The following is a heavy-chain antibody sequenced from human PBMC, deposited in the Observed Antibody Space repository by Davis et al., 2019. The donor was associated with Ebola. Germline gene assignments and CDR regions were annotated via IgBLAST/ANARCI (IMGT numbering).Heavy chain of an antibody. CDR3: ARGVGATTGWFDP. CDR1: GGSFSGYY. CDR2: INHSGST. V-gene: IGHV4-34*01. J-gene: IGHJ5*02. Sequence: SETLSLTCAAYGGSFSGYYWSWIRQPPGKGLEWIGEINHSGSTNYNPSLKSRVTISVDTSKNQFSLKLSSVTAADTAVYYCARGVGATTGWFDPWGQGTLVTVSS. D-gene: IGHD1-26*01.